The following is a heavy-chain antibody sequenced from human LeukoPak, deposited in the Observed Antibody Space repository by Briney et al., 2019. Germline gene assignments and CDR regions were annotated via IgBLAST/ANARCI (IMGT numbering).Heavy chain of an antibody. CDR3: AKERVTTTAFDY. CDR2: ISGSGGRT. V-gene: IGHV3-23*01. Sequence: AGSLRLSCAASGFTFSTYAVSWIRQAPGKGLEWVSIISGSGGRTYYADSVKGRFTISRDNSKNTLYLQMNSLRAEDTAVYYCAKERVTTTAFDYWGQGPLVTVSS. J-gene: IGHJ4*02. CDR1: GFTFSTYA. D-gene: IGHD1-1*01.